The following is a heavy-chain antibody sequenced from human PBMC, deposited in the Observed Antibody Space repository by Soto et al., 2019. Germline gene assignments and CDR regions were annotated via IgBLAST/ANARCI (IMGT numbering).Heavy chain of an antibody. D-gene: IGHD3-22*01. J-gene: IGHJ4*02. Sequence: QVQLQQWGAGLLKPSETLSLTCAVYGGSFSGYYWSWIRQPPGKGLEWIGEINHSGSTNYNPSLKSRVTISVDTSKNQFSLKLSSVTAADTAVYYCASGRIKTYDSRGYLDYWGQGTLVTVSS. CDR2: INHSGST. V-gene: IGHV4-34*01. CDR1: GGSFSGYY. CDR3: ASGRIKTYDSRGYLDY.